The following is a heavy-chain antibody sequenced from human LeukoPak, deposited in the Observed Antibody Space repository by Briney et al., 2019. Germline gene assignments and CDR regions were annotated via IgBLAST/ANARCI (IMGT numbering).Heavy chain of an antibody. J-gene: IGHJ4*02. Sequence: SETLPLTCAVYGGSFSGYYWSWIRQPPGKGLEWIGEINHSGSTNYNPSLKSRVTISVDTSKNQFSLKLSSVTAADTAVYYCARRAGFLAARPHYFDYWGQGTLVTVSS. CDR2: INHSGST. CDR1: GGSFSGYY. V-gene: IGHV4-34*01. D-gene: IGHD6-6*01. CDR3: ARRAGFLAARPHYFDY.